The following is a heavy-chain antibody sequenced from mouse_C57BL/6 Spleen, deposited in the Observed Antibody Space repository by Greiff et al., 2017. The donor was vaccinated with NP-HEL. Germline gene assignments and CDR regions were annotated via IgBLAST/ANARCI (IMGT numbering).Heavy chain of an antibody. CDR1: GFTFSSYA. Sequence: EVKVVESGEGLVKPGGSLKLSCAASGFTFSSYAMSWVRQTPEKRLEWVAYISSGGDYIYYADTVKGRFTISRDNARNTLYLQMSSLKSEDTAMYYCTREHYSNYVVMVFAYWGQGTLVTVSA. CDR2: ISSGGDYI. D-gene: IGHD2-5*01. J-gene: IGHJ3*01. CDR3: TREHYSNYVVMVFAY. V-gene: IGHV5-9-1*02.